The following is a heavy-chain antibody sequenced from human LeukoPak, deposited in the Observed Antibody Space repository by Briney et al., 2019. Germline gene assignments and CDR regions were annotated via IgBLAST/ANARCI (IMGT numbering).Heavy chain of an antibody. V-gene: IGHV3-30*02. J-gene: IGHJ4*02. D-gene: IGHD1-26*01. Sequence: PGGSLRLSCIASGFTFSNHGMHWVRQAPGKGLEWVTFIGHDGDNEQYAQSVRGRFTISRDKSKNTVYLQMNSLRAEDTAVYYCARTAAVGATRDGGYWGQGTLVTVSS. CDR3: ARTAAVGATRDGGY. CDR1: GFTFSNHG. CDR2: IGHDGDNE.